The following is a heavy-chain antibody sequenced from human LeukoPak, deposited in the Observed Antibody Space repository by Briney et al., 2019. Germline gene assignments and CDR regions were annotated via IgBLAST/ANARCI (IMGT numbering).Heavy chain of an antibody. CDR3: ARAPTVTTNWFDP. D-gene: IGHD4-11*01. CDR2: MNPNSGNT. J-gene: IGHJ5*02. V-gene: IGHV1-8*01. Sequence: GASVKVSCKASGYTFTSYDINWVRQATGQGLEWMGWMNPNSGNTGYAQKFQGRVTMTRNTSISTAYMELSSLRSEDTAVYYCARAPTVTTNWFDPWGQGTLVTVSS. CDR1: GYTFTSYD.